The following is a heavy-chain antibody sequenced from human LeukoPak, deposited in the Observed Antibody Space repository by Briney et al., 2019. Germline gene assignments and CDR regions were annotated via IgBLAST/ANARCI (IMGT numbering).Heavy chain of an antibody. CDR1: GYTFTSYG. V-gene: IGHV1-69*06. CDR2: IIPIFARA. D-gene: IGHD4-17*01. J-gene: IGHJ4*02. CDR3: ARAVQVTTGGLFDY. Sequence: SVKVSCKASGYTFTSYGISWVRQAPGQGLEWMGGIIPIFARANYAQKFQGRVTITADKSTSTAYMELSSLRSEGTAVYYCARAVQVTTGGLFDYWGQGTLVTVSS.